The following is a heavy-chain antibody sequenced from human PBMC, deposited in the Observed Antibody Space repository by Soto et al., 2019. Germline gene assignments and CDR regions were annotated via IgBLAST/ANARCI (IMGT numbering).Heavy chain of an antibody. D-gene: IGHD6-19*01. CDR3: AHGSGWLFDY. J-gene: IGHJ4*02. V-gene: IGHV2-5*02. CDR1: GFSLTTSGVG. CDR2: LYWDDDN. Sequence: QITLKESGPTLVKPTQTLTLTCTFSGFSLTTSGVGVGWIRQPPGKALEWLALLYWDDDNQYSPSLRNRLTLTKDTSKNQVVLTMTNMDPVDTATSYCAHGSGWLFDYWGQGTLVTVSS.